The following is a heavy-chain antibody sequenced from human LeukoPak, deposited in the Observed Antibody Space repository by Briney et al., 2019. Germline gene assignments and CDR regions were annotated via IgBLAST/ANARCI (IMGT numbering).Heavy chain of an antibody. Sequence: GGSLRLSCAASGFTFSSYGMHWVRQAPGKGLEWVAVISYDGSNKYYADSVKGRFTISRDNSKNTLYLQMNSLRAEDTAVYYCARDLAVTTTDYYHYGMDVWGQGTTVTVSS. CDR2: ISYDGSNK. V-gene: IGHV3-30*03. CDR3: ARDLAVTTTDYYHYGMDV. CDR1: GFTFSSYG. D-gene: IGHD2-21*02. J-gene: IGHJ6*02.